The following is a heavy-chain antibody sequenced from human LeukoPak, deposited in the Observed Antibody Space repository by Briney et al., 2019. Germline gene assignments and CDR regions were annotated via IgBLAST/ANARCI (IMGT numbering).Heavy chain of an antibody. D-gene: IGHD6-6*01. Sequence: GASVKVSGKASGYTFTGYYMHWVRQAPGQGLEWMGWINPNSGGTNYAQKFQGRVTMTRDTSISTAYMELSRLRSDDTAVYYCAREGRRSSPPFDYWGQGTLVTVSS. V-gene: IGHV1-2*02. CDR3: AREGRRSSPPFDY. J-gene: IGHJ4*02. CDR2: INPNSGGT. CDR1: GYTFTGYY.